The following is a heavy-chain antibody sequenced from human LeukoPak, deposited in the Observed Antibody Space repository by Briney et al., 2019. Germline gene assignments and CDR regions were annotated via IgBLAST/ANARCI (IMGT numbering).Heavy chain of an antibody. J-gene: IGHJ4*02. Sequence: GESLEISFKGSGYRFTNYWIGWVRQMPGKGLEWMGIIYPGDSDTRYSPSSQGQVTISADKSISTAYLQWSSLKASDTAMYYCARFYGGNSSDDYWGQGTLVTVSS. D-gene: IGHD4-23*01. CDR2: IYPGDSDT. CDR1: GYRFTNYW. CDR3: ARFYGGNSSDDY. V-gene: IGHV5-51*01.